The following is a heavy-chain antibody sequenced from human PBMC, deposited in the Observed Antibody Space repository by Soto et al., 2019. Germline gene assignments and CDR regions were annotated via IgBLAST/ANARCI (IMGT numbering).Heavy chain of an antibody. J-gene: IGHJ6*02. D-gene: IGHD2-15*01. CDR3: ARERGSKSMDV. V-gene: IGHV3-11*01. CDR1: GFTFSDYY. CDR2: ISRSGSVI. Sequence: PGGSLRLSCAASGFTFSDYYMSWIRQAPGKGLEWVSYISRSGSVIYYADSVKGRFTISRDDAKNSLYLQMNSLRAEDTAVYYCARERGSKSMDVWGQGTTVTVSS.